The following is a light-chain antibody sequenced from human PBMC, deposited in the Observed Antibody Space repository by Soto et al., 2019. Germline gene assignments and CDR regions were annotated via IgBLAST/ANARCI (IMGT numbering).Light chain of an antibody. CDR3: QQRSSWPLT. V-gene: IGKV3-11*01. Sequence: EIVLTQSPVILSLSPGERAALSCRASQSVSSYLAWYQQKPGQAPRLLIYDADTRATGIPARFSGSGSGTDFTITISSLEPEDFAVYYCQQRSSWPLTFGQGTKLEVK. CDR1: QSVSSY. CDR2: DAD. J-gene: IGKJ2*01.